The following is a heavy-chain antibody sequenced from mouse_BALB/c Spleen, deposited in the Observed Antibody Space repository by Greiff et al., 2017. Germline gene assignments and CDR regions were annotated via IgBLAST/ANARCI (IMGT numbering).Heavy chain of an antibody. J-gene: IGHJ4*01. CDR3: ARGGITTVAPYAMDY. V-gene: IGHV5-6-3*01. D-gene: IGHD1-1*01. Sequence: EVKLVESGGGLVQPGGSLKLSCAASGFTFSSYGMSWVRQTPDKRLELVATINSNGGSTYYPDSVKGRFTISRDNAKNTLYLQMSSLKSEDTAMYYCARGGITTVAPYAMDYWGQGTSVTVSS. CDR1: GFTFSSYG. CDR2: INSNGGST.